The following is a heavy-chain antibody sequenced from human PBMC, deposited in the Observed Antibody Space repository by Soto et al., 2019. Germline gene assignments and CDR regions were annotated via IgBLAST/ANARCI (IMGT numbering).Heavy chain of an antibody. CDR1: GGSLSNYY. J-gene: IGHJ4*02. V-gene: IGHV4-59*12. CDR2: IYYSGST. D-gene: IGHD5-18*01. CDR3: AKDEYSYGQFDY. Sequence: SGALSPTRTVSGGSLSNYYWGWVRQPPGKGLEWIGYIYYSGSTNYNPALKSRVTISVDTSKNQFSLKLSSVTAADTAVYYCAKDEYSYGQFDYWGQGTLVTVSS.